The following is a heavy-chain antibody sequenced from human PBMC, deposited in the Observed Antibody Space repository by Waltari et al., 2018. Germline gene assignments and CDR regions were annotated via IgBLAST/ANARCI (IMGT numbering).Heavy chain of an antibody. CDR2: ISGSGGGT. J-gene: IGHJ6*02. CDR1: GFTFSSYA. V-gene: IGHV3-23*01. CDR3: AKGLGAKARTKTYGMDV. D-gene: IGHD1-7*01. Sequence: EVQLLESGGGLVQPGGSLRLSCAASGFTFSSYAMSWVRQAPGKGLEWVSAISGSGGGTYYADSVKGRFTISRDNSKNTLYLQMNSLRAEDTAVYYCAKGLGAKARTKTYGMDVWGQGTTVTVSS.